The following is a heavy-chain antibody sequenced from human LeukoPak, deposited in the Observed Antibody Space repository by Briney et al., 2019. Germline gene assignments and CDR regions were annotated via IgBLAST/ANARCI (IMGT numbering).Heavy chain of an antibody. Sequence: GGSLRLSCTASEFPFGTYWMTWVRQAPGKGLEWVGNIVQDGSEKYYVDSVKGRFTISRDNTKNLLYLQMTSLRAEDTAVYYCARGFQGLDVWGQGTTLTVSS. CDR1: EFPFGTYW. CDR2: IVQDGSEK. CDR3: ARGFQGLDV. D-gene: IGHD2-21*01. J-gene: IGHJ6*02. V-gene: IGHV3-7*05.